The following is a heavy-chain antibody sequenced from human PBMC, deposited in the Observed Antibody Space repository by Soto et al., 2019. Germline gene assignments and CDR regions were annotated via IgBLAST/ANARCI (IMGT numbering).Heavy chain of an antibody. Sequence: SVKVSCKASGGTFRNYAFSWVRQARGQGLEWMGGIIPIFGKANYEQRFQGRLTITADESTSTAYMELNSLRSEDTAVYFCARDLYINWYYPLDSWGQGTLVTVSS. J-gene: IGHJ4*02. V-gene: IGHV1-69*13. D-gene: IGHD1-7*01. CDR1: GGTFRNYA. CDR3: ARDLYINWYYPLDS. CDR2: IIPIFGKA.